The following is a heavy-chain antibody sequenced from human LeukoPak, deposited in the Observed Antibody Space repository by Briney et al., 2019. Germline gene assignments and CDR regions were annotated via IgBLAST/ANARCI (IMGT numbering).Heavy chain of an antibody. CDR2: ISGSGGST. CDR1: GFTFSSYA. V-gene: IGHV3-23*01. Sequence: GGSLRLSCAASGFTFSSYAMSWVRQAPGKGLEWVSAISGSGGSTYYADSVKGRFTISRDNSKNTLYLQMNSLRAEDTAVYYCAKAHGWYDSSGTFDYWGQGTLVTVSS. CDR3: AKAHGWYDSSGTFDY. J-gene: IGHJ4*02. D-gene: IGHD3-22*01.